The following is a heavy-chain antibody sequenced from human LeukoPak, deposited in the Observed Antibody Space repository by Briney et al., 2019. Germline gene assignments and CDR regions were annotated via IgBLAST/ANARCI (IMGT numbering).Heavy chain of an antibody. J-gene: IGHJ5*02. Sequence: GGSLRLSCAASGFTFSSYGMHWVRQAPGKGLEWVAVISYDGSNKYYADSVKGRFTISRDNSKNTLYLQMNSLRADDTAVYYCASHSGSYSNWFDPWGQGTLVTVSS. CDR2: ISYDGSNK. V-gene: IGHV3-30*03. CDR3: ASHSGSYSNWFDP. D-gene: IGHD1-26*01. CDR1: GFTFSSYG.